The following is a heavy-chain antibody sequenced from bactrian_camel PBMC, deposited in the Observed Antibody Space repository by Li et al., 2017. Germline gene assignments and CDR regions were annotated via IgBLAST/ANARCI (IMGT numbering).Heavy chain of an antibody. V-gene: IGHV3S1*01. J-gene: IGHJ6*01. CDR1: GYTNSDYC. CDR3: ASGHCTGPGCYMLRRGFRY. CDR2: IYTGGGRT. Sequence: HVQLVESGGGSVTAGGSLRLSCAAPGYTNSDYCMGWFRQVPGEEREGIATIYTGGGRTYYADSVKGRFTISQDNAKNTLYLQLNNLKIEDTAVYYRASGHCTGPGCYMLRRGFRYWGQGTQVTVS. D-gene: IGHD3*01.